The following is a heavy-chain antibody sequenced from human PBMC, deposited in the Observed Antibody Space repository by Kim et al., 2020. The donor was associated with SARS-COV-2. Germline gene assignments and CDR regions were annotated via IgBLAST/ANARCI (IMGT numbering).Heavy chain of an antibody. V-gene: IGHV3-43*01. Sequence: GRFTISRDNSKNSLYLQMNSLRTEDTALYYCAKDNTPPGITMVYYYGMDVWGQGTTVTVSS. CDR3: AKDNTPPGITMVYYYGMDV. J-gene: IGHJ6*02. D-gene: IGHD3-10*01.